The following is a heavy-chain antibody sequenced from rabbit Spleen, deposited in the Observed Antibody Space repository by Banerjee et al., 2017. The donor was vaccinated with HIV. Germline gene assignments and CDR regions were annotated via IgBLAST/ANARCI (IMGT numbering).Heavy chain of an antibody. V-gene: IGHV1S45*01. CDR2: IATGSSGFT. CDR3: ARDAGTSFSTYGMDL. CDR1: GFSFSSSAY. D-gene: IGHD8-1*01. Sequence: QEQLVESGGGLVQPEGSLTLTCTASGFSFSSSAYMCWVRQAPGKGLEWIACIATGSSGFTYYASWAKGRFTCSKASSTTVTLQMTSLTAADTATYFCARDAGTSFSTYGMDLWGQGTLVTVS. J-gene: IGHJ6*01.